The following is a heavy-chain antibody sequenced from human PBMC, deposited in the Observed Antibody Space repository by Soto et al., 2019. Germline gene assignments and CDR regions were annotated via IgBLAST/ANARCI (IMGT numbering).Heavy chain of an antibody. CDR2: IRYDGSNR. CDR1: GFTFSSYG. CDR3: ARDPGFDS. Sequence: QVQLVESGGGAVQPGRSLRLSCAASGFTFSSYGMHWVRQAPGKGLEWVAEIRYDGSNRYCADSVKGRFTISRDTSKNTLYLQMNSLRVEDTAVYYCARDPGFDSWGQGTLVTVSS. J-gene: IGHJ4*02. V-gene: IGHV3-33*01.